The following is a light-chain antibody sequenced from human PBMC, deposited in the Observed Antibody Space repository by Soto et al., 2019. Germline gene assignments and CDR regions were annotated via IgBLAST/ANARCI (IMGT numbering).Light chain of an antibody. CDR3: QQSYSYPPYT. Sequence: AIRMTQSPSSLSASTGDRVTITCRASQGISSYLAWYQQKPGKAPKLLIYAASTLQSGVPSRFSGSGSGTDFTLTLNCLQSEDHATYYCQQSYSYPPYTFAQATKLEIK. CDR2: AAS. CDR1: QGISSY. J-gene: IGKJ2*01. V-gene: IGKV1-8*01.